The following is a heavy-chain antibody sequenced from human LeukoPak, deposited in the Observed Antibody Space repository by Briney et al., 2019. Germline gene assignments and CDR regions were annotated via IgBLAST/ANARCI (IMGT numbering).Heavy chain of an antibody. CDR3: ARDRCGNDIAIVAY. V-gene: IGHV3-30*04. CDR1: GFTFSSYA. D-gene: IGHD3-22*01. Sequence: GGSLRLSCAASGFTFSSYAMHWVRQAPGKGLEWVAVISYDGSNKYCADSVKGRFTISRDNSKNTLYLQMNSLRAEDTAVYYCARDRCGNDIAIVAYWGQGTLVTVSS. J-gene: IGHJ4*02. CDR2: ISYDGSNK.